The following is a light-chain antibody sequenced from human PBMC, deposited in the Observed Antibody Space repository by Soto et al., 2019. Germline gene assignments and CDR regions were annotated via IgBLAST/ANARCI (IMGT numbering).Light chain of an antibody. Sequence: QSALTQPASVSGSPGQSITISCTGTSSDVGSYNYVSWYQLHPGKAPKLMIYEVSNRPSGVSNRFSGSKSGDTASLTISGLQAEDEADYYCSSYTTRTTLSVFGTGTKVTVL. CDR2: EVS. V-gene: IGLV2-14*01. J-gene: IGLJ1*01. CDR3: SSYTTRTTLSV. CDR1: SSDVGSYNY.